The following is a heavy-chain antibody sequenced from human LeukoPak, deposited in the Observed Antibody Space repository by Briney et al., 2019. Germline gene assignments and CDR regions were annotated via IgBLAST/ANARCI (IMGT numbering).Heavy chain of an antibody. D-gene: IGHD5-24*01. J-gene: IGHJ4*02. Sequence: SETLSLTCTVSGYSISSGYYWGWIRQPPGKGLEWIGSIYHSGSTYYNPSLKSRVTISVDTSKNQFSLKLSSVTAADTAVYYCARRDGYNTEYLDYWGQGTLVTVSS. CDR3: ARRDGYNTEYLDY. V-gene: IGHV4-38-2*02. CDR2: IYHSGST. CDR1: GYSISSGYY.